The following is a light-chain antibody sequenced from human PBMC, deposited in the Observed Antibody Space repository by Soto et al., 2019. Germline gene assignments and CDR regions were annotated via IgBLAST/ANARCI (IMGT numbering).Light chain of an antibody. J-gene: IGKJ1*01. CDR1: QSVSSSY. CDR2: GAS. Sequence: EIVLTQSPGTLSLSPGERATLSCRASQSVSSSYLAWYQQKPGQAPRLLIYGASSRATGIPDRFSGSGSGTDFTLTISRLEPEDFAVYYCQQYGSSLITFGQWTKV. V-gene: IGKV3-20*01. CDR3: QQYGSSLIT.